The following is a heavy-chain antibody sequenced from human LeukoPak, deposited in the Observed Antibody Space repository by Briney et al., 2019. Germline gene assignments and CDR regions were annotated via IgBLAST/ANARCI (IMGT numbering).Heavy chain of an antibody. V-gene: IGHV3-23*01. CDR2: ISYTGGST. D-gene: IGHD4-17*01. J-gene: IGHJ4*02. CDR1: GFTFHSYA. CDR3: ARHYDYGDYFEY. Sequence: RGGSLRLSCAASGFTFHSYAMSWVRQAPGKGLEWVSAISYTGGSTYYAASVKGRFTISRDNSKNTLYLQMNSLRAEDTAVYYCARHYDYGDYFEYWGQGTLVTVSS.